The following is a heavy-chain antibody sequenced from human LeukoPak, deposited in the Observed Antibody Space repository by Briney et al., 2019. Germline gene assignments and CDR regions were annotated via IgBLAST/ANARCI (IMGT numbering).Heavy chain of an antibody. CDR1: GGSISSSSYY. J-gene: IGHJ3*02. D-gene: IGHD3-22*01. Sequence: SETLSLTCTVSGGSISSSSYYWGWKRQPPGKGLEWIGSIDYSGSTYYNPSLKSLVTISVDTSKNQFSLKLSSVTAADTAVYYCARGFYYYDSSGYYWRAFDIWGQGTMVTVSS. CDR3: ARGFYYYDSSGYYWRAFDI. CDR2: IDYSGST. V-gene: IGHV4-39*01.